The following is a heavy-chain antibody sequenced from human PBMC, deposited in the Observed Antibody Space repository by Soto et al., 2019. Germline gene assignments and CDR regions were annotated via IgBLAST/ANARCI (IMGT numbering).Heavy chain of an antibody. V-gene: IGHV1-8*01. Sequence: GASVKVSCKASGYTFTSYDINWVRQATGQGLEWMGWMNPNSGNTGYAQKFQGRVTMTRNTSISTAYMDLSSLRSEDTAIYYCATVRGSLAGYSGYGAFDYWGQGTLVTVSS. CDR3: ATVRGSLAGYSGYGAFDY. CDR2: MNPNSGNT. CDR1: GYTFTSYD. D-gene: IGHD5-12*01. J-gene: IGHJ4*02.